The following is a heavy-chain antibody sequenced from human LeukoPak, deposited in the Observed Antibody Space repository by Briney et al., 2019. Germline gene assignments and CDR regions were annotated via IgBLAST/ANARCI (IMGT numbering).Heavy chain of an antibody. V-gene: IGHV3-15*01. J-gene: IGHJ6*03. CDR2: IKSKTDGGTT. Sequence: PSETLSLTCAVSGGSISSPNWWSWVRQAPGKGLEWVGRIKSKTDGGTTDYAAPVKGRFTISRDDSKNTLYLQMNSLKTEDTAVYYCTTGGGYCSGGSCLHGWGYYYYYYMDVWGKGTTVTISS. D-gene: IGHD2-15*01. CDR1: GGSISSPNW. CDR3: TTGGGYCSGGSCLHGWGYYYYYYMDV.